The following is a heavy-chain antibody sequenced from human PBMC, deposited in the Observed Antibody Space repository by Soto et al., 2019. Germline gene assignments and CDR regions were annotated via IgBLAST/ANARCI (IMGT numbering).Heavy chain of an antibody. D-gene: IGHD3-16*01. CDR2: INHSGST. CDR1: GGSFSGYY. Sequence: QVQLQQWGAGLLKPSETLSLTCAVYGGSFSGYYWSWIRQPPGKGLEWIGEINHSGSTNYNPSLKSRVPISVATPKNHFPLRRGPVPAAAPAVYYGAGAYYDYIGGSYRSPLAPGGQGPLVPVPP. V-gene: IGHV4-34*01. J-gene: IGHJ5*02. CDR3: AGAYYDYIGGSYRSPLAP.